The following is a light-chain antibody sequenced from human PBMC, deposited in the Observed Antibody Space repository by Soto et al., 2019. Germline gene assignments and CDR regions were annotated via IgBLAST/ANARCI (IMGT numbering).Light chain of an antibody. CDR3: WSYAGSPRYV. CDR1: SSDVGRYNY. V-gene: IGLV2-11*01. J-gene: IGLJ1*01. Sequence: QSALTQPRSVSGSPGQSVTISCTGTSSDVGRYNYVSWYQQHPGKAPKVMIYDVSERPSGVPDRFSGSKSGNTASLTISGLQAEDEADYYCWSYAGSPRYVFGTGTKVTVL. CDR2: DVS.